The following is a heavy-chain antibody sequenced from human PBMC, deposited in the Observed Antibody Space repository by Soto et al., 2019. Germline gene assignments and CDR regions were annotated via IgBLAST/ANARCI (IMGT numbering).Heavy chain of an antibody. CDR3: ATVRAEWLVLYYFDY. V-gene: IGHV3-23*01. D-gene: IGHD6-19*01. CDR1: GFTFSSYA. J-gene: IGHJ4*02. Sequence: GVSLSLSCAASGFTFSSYAMSWVRQAPGKGLEWVSAISGSGGSTYYADSVKGRFTISRDNSKNTLYLQMNSLRAEDTAVYYCATVRAEWLVLYYFDYWGQGTLVTVSS. CDR2: ISGSGGST.